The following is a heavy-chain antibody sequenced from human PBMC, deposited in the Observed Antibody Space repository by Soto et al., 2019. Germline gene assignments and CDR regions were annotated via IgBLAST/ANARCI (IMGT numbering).Heavy chain of an antibody. D-gene: IGHD2-15*01. J-gene: IGHJ5*02. CDR2: ISAYNGNT. Sequence: APGXGLEWMGWISAYNGNTNYAQKLQGRVTMTTDTSTSTAYMELRSLRSDDTAVYYCARKVRYSSRSSGSQYNWFDPWGQGTLVTVSS. CDR3: ARKVRYSSRSSGSQYNWFDP. V-gene: IGHV1-18*01.